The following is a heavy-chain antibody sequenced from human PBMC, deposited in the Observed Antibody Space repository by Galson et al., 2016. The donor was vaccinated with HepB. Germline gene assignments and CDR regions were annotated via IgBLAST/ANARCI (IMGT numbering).Heavy chain of an antibody. CDR1: GGSIGGGGYS. Sequence: TLSLTCAVSGGSIGGGGYSWNWIRQPPGQGLEWIGQIYDSGTTYYNPSLKSRVTMSVDRSKNQFSLKLESVTAADTAVYYCASCGYNGYGYAFDIWGQGTMVTVSS. V-gene: IGHV4-30-2*01. D-gene: IGHD5-12*01. CDR2: IYDSGTT. CDR3: ASCGYNGYGYAFDI. J-gene: IGHJ3*02.